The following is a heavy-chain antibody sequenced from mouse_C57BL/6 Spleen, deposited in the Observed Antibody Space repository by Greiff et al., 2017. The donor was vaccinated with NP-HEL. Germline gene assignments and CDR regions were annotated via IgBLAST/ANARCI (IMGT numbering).Heavy chain of an antibody. D-gene: IGHD2-10*02. Sequence: QVQLQQSGAELVRPGSSVKLSCKASGYTFTSYWMHWVKQRPIQGLEWIGNIDPSDSETHYNQKFKDKATLTVDKSSSTAYMQLSSLTSEDSAVYYCARPYGNYPAWFAYWGQGTLVTVSA. CDR1: GYTFTSYW. CDR2: IDPSDSET. J-gene: IGHJ3*01. CDR3: ARPYGNYPAWFAY. V-gene: IGHV1-52*01.